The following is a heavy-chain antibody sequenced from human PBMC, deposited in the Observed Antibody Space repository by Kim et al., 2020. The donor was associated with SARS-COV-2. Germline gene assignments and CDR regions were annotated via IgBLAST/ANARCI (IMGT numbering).Heavy chain of an antibody. D-gene: IGHD3-3*01. J-gene: IGHJ4*02. CDR3: ARGGDYDFWSGYLSLDY. V-gene: IGHV1-18*01. Sequence: ASVKVSCKASGYSLAKYGFTWVRQAPGQGLEWVGWISGYNDNPNYAQKLQGRVNLLTDTSTSTVYMELRSLRYDDTAVYYCARGGDYDFWSGYLSLDYWGQGTQVTVSS. CDR2: ISGYNDNP. CDR1: GYSLAKYG.